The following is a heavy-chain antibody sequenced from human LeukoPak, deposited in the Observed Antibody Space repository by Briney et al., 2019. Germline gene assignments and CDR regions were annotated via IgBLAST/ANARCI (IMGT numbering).Heavy chain of an antibody. J-gene: IGHJ3*02. D-gene: IGHD3-22*01. CDR2: IYSGGST. Sequence: GGSLRLSCAASRFTVSSNYMSWVRQAPGKGLEWVSVIYSGGSTYYADSVKGRFTISRDNSKNTLYLQMNSLRAEDTAVYYCARDLYNYYDSSGYYYGGDAFDIWGQGTMVTVSS. CDR3: ARDLYNYYDSSGYYYGGDAFDI. CDR1: RFTVSSNY. V-gene: IGHV3-66*01.